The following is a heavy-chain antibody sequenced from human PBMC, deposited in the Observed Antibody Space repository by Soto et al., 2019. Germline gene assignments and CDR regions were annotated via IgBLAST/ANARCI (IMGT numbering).Heavy chain of an antibody. J-gene: IGHJ4*02. CDR1: GFTFISHT. Sequence: EVQLVESGGGLVKPGGSLRLSCAVSGFTFISHTLNWVRQAPGKGLEWVSSISGSGSPYYADSVKGRFTISRDNAQNSLYLQMSSLRAEHTAVYDCSREVQPVFRREYDYWGQGTLVTVSS. V-gene: IGHV3-21*04. CDR2: ISGSGSP. CDR3: SREVQPVFRREYDY.